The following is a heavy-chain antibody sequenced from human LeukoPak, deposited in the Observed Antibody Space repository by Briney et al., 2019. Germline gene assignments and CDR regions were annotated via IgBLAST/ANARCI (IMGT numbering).Heavy chain of an antibody. V-gene: IGHV3-9*01. Sequence: SLRLSCAVSGFTFDDYVMHWVGQARGKGLEWFSGISWNSGSIGYADSVKGRFTISRDNAKNSPYLQMNSLRAEDTALYYCAKDILGRGVTATSTRIDYWGQGTLVTVSS. CDR3: AKDILGRGVTATSTRIDY. J-gene: IGHJ4*02. CDR1: GFTFDDYV. D-gene: IGHD2-21*02. CDR2: ISWNSGSI.